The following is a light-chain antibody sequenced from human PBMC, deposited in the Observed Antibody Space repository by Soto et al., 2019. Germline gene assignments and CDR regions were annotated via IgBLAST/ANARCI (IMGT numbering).Light chain of an antibody. V-gene: IGLV2-18*02. CDR2: EVT. J-gene: IGLJ2*01. Sequence: QSALTQPPSVSGSPGQSVTISCTGTSSDVGDYDRVSWYQQPPGTAPRLLIYEVTNRPSGVPDRFSGSKSGNTASLTISGLQAEDETDYYCSSYTSSSTVLFGGGTKLTV. CDR3: SSYTSSSTVL. CDR1: SSDVGDYDR.